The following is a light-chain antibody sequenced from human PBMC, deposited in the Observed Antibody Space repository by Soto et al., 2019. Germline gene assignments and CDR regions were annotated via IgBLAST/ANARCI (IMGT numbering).Light chain of an antibody. Sequence: EIVLTQSPATLSFSPGERATLSCRASPSVTNYLAWYQQKPGQPPRLLLYGAFNRPAGIPARFSGSGSGTDFTLTISSLEPEDSAVYYCQQRNIWPPVTFGQGTRLEIK. CDR1: PSVTNY. J-gene: IGKJ5*01. CDR3: QQRNIWPPVT. V-gene: IGKV3-11*01. CDR2: GAF.